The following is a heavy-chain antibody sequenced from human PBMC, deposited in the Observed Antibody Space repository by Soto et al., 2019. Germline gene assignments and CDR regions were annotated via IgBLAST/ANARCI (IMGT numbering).Heavy chain of an antibody. CDR2: VHYSGTT. V-gene: IGHV4-59*01. CDR3: ARGTALIYGDYPGAGYFDF. Sequence: SETLSLTCTVSGGSIISYYWRWIRQSPGRGLEWIGYVHYSGTTNYNPSLKSRVAMSLDSSKRQFSLTLNSVTAADTAVYYCARGTALIYGDYPGAGYFDFWGQGIQVTVSS. J-gene: IGHJ4*02. D-gene: IGHD4-17*01. CDR1: GGSIISYY.